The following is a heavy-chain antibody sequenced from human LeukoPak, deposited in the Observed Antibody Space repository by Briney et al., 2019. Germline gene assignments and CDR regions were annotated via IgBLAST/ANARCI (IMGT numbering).Heavy chain of an antibody. J-gene: IGHJ4*02. CDR3: ASEGRITMVRGVPDY. Sequence: ASVKVSCKASGGTFSSYAISWVRQAPGQGLEWMGGIIPIFGTANYAQKFQGRVTITADESTSTAYMELSSLRSEDTAVYYCASEGRITMVRGVPDYWGQGTLVTVSS. CDR2: IIPIFGTA. CDR1: GGTFSSYA. V-gene: IGHV1-69*13. D-gene: IGHD3-10*01.